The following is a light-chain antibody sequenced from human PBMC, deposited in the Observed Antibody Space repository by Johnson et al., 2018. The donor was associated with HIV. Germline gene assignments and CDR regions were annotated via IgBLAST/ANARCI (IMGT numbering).Light chain of an antibody. Sequence: QSVLTQPPSVSVAPGQKVTISCSGSSSNIGNNYVSWYQQLPGTAPKLLIYENNKRPSGIPDRFTGSKSGTSATLGITGLQPGEVADYYCGTWDSSLSAVVFGTGTKVTVL. J-gene: IGLJ1*01. CDR1: SSNIGNNY. CDR2: ENN. CDR3: GTWDSSLSAVV. V-gene: IGLV1-51*02.